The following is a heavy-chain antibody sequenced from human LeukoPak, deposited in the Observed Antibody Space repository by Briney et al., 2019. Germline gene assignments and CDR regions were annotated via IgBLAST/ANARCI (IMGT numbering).Heavy chain of an antibody. CDR2: IYPGDSDT. CDR1: GYSFTSYW. J-gene: IGHJ1*01. CDR3: ARQAVPVAKYFQY. D-gene: IGHD2-2*01. V-gene: IGHV5-51*01. Sequence: PGESLKISCKGSGYSFTSYWIGWVRPMPGKVLEWMGIIYPGDSDTRYSPSFQGQVTISADKSISTAYLQWSSLKASDTAMYYCARQAVPVAKYFQYWGQGTLVTVSS.